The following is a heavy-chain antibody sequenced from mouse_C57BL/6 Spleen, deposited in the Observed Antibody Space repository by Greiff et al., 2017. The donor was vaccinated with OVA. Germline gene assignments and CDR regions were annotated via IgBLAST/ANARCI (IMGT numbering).Heavy chain of an antibody. Sequence: EVKLVESGGGLVQPKGSLKLSCAASGFSFNTYAMNWVRQAPGKGLEWVARIRSKSNNYATYYADSVKDRFTISRDDSESMLYLQMNNLKTEDTAMYYCVRHEGTESYFDYWGQGTTLTVSS. J-gene: IGHJ2*01. CDR1: GFSFNTYA. D-gene: IGHD2-14*01. CDR2: IRSKSNNYAT. CDR3: VRHEGTESYFDY. V-gene: IGHV10-1*01.